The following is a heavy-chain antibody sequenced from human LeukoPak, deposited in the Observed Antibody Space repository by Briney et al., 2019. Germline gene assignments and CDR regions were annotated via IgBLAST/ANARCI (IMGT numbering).Heavy chain of an antibody. J-gene: IGHJ6*03. V-gene: IGHV4-61*02. Sequence: SETLSLTCTVSGDSISSGDYYWSWIRQPAGKGLEWIGRISSSGSTNYNPSLKSRVTISVDTSKNQFSLKLSSVTAADTAVYYCARGVIDYYYYYYMDVWGKGTTVTISS. D-gene: IGHD3-16*02. CDR3: ARGVIDYYYYYYMDV. CDR1: GDSISSGDYY. CDR2: ISSSGST.